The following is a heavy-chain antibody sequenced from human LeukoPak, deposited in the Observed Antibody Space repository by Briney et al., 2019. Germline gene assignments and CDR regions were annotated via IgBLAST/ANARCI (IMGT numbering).Heavy chain of an antibody. D-gene: IGHD3-22*01. CDR1: GFTFSSYA. J-gene: IGHJ4*02. V-gene: IGHV3-23*01. Sequence: GGSLRLSCAASGFTFSSYAMSWVRQAPGKGLEWVSAISGSGGSTSYADSVKGRFTISRDNSKNTLYLQMNSLRAEDTAVYYCAKDRQLTYYDSSGCFDYWGQGTLVTVSS. CDR2: ISGSGGST. CDR3: AKDRQLTYYDSSGCFDY.